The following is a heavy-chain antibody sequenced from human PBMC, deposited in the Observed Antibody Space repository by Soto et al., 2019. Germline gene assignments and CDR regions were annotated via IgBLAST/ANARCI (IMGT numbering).Heavy chain of an antibody. Sequence: GGSLRLSCAASGFTFDDFAMCWVRQVPGKGLEWISLVNRDGDTTFYADSVKGRFIISRDNSKNSVYLQMNSLRSEDSAMYYCAKGATVTTHYQYYGMDVWGQGTTVTVSS. CDR3: AKGATVTTHYQYYGMDV. V-gene: IGHV3-43D*04. J-gene: IGHJ6*02. CDR2: VNRDGDTT. CDR1: GFTFDDFA. D-gene: IGHD4-17*01.